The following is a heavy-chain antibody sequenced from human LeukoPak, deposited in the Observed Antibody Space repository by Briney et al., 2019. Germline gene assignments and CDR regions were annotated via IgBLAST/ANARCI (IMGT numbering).Heavy chain of an antibody. J-gene: IGHJ6*03. V-gene: IGHV4-61*02. D-gene: IGHD2-21*01. CDR1: GGSISSGSYY. Sequence: SQTLSLTCTVSGGSISSGSYYWSWIRQPAGKGLERIGRIYTSGSTNYNPSLKSRVTISVDTSKNQFSLKLSSVTAADTAVYYCARVIASYYYYMDVWGKGTTVTVSS. CDR3: ARVIASYYYYMDV. CDR2: IYTSGST.